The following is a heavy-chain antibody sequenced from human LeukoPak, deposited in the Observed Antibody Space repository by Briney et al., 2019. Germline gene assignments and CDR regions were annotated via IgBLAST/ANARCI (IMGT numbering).Heavy chain of an antibody. CDR3: AKKRGSYNSPSPYYFDY. CDR1: GFTFSSYA. V-gene: IGHV3-23*01. CDR2: ISGSGGST. J-gene: IGHJ4*02. Sequence: GGSLRLSCAASGFTFSSYAMSWVRQAPGKGLEWVSAISGSGGSTYYADSVKGRFTISRDNSKNTLYLQMNSLRAEDAAVYYCAKKRGSYNSPSPYYFDYWGQGTLVTVSS. D-gene: IGHD1-26*01.